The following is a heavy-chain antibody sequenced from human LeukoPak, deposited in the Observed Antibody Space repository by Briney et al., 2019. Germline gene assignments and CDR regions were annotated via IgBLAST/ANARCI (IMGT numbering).Heavy chain of an antibody. V-gene: IGHV3-21*01. CDR3: ASSGRNMVRGVIIS. J-gene: IGHJ4*02. CDR2: ISSSSSYI. Sequence: GGSLRLSCAASGFTFSSYAMHWVRQAPGKGLEWVSSISSSSSYIYYADSVKGRFTISRDNAKNSLYLQMNSLRAEDTAVYYCASSGRNMVRGVIISWGQGTLVTVSS. D-gene: IGHD3-10*01. CDR1: GFTFSSYA.